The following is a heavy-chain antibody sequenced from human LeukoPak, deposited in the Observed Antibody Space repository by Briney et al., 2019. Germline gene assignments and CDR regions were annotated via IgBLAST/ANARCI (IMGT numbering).Heavy chain of an antibody. V-gene: IGHV4-59*08. J-gene: IGHJ4*02. D-gene: IGHD6-6*01. CDR3: ARHGLAARLDY. CDR1: GGSISSYY. Sequence: PSETLSLTCTVSGGSISSYYWSWIRQPPGKGLEWIGYICYSGSTNYNPSLKSRVTISVDTSKNQFSLKLSSVTAADTAVYYCARHGLAARLDYWGQGTLVTVSS. CDR2: ICYSGST.